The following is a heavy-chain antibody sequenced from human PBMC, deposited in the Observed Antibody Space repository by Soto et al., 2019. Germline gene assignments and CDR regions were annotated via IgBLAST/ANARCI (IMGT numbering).Heavy chain of an antibody. D-gene: IGHD1-7*01. CDR2: IYYSGST. CDR3: AGVLELHVIDY. V-gene: IGHV4-30-4*01. J-gene: IGHJ4*02. Sequence: PSETLSLTCTVSGGSISSGDYYWSWIRQPPGKGLEWIGYIYYSGSTYYNPSLKSRVTISVDTSKNQFSLKLSSVTAADTAVYYCAGVLELHVIDYWGQGTLVTVSS. CDR1: GGSISSGDYY.